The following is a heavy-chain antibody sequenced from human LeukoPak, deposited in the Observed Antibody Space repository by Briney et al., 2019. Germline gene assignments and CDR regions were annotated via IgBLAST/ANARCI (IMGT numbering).Heavy chain of an antibody. V-gene: IGHV1-2*02. CDR1: GYTFTDYY. D-gene: IGHD4-17*01. Sequence: ASVKVSCKASGYTFTDYYMHWVRQAPGQGLEWMGWINPASGVTNYAQEFQGRVTMTTDTSISTAYMELSRLRSDDTAVYYRARDDPSDYVDFDYWGQGVLVTVSS. CDR3: ARDDPSDYVDFDY. CDR2: INPASGVT. J-gene: IGHJ4*02.